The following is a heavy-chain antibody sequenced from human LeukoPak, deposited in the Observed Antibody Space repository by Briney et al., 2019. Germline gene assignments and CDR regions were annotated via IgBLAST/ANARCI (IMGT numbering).Heavy chain of an antibody. CDR1: GYTFTNYD. CDR3: ARGLFRSWKWFDS. D-gene: IGHD6-13*01. Sequence: ASVKVSCKASGYTFTNYDINWVRQATGQGLEWMGWMNPNSGNTGYAQKFQGRVTMTRNTSISTAYMELSSLRSEGTAVYYCARGLFRSWKWFDSWGQGTLVTVSS. CDR2: MNPNSGNT. V-gene: IGHV1-8*01. J-gene: IGHJ5*01.